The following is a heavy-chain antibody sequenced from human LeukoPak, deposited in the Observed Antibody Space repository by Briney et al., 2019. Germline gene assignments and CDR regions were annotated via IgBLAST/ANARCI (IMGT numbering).Heavy chain of an antibody. CDR2: IYYTGRT. CDR3: ARGTYSSGYYEFNY. J-gene: IGHJ4*02. CDR1: GGSINSRTSY. D-gene: IGHD3-22*01. Sequence: SETLSLTCTVSGGSINSRTSYWVWIRQPPGKGLEWIGNIYYTGRTDYNPSLKSRVTISVDTSKNQFSRKVTSVTPADTAVYYGARGTYSSGYYEFNYWGQGTLVTVSS. V-gene: IGHV4-39*01.